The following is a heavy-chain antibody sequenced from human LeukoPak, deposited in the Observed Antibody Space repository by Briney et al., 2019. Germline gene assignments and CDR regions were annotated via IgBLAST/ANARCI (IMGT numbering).Heavy chain of an antibody. D-gene: IGHD3-22*01. CDR3: ARHYYDSSGYYYGTLDY. CDR2: INPNSGGT. V-gene: IGHV1-2*02. J-gene: IGHJ4*02. CDR1: GYTFTGYY. Sequence: ASVKVSCKASGYTFTGYYMHGVRQAPGQGLEWMGWINPNSGGTNYAQKFQGRFTMTRDTSISTAYMELSRLRSDDTAVYYCARHYYDSSGYYYGTLDYWGQGTLVTVSS.